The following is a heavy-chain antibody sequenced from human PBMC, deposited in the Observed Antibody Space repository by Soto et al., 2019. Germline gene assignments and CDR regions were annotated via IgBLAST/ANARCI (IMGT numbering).Heavy chain of an antibody. Sequence: GXSLRLSCAPSGFTFSISGIRWARQAPGKGLEWVAVIWYDGSNKVYADSVKSRFTISRDNSKNTLYLQMNSLRAEDTAVYYCARDLSGDYGALDTWGQGTMVTVSS. D-gene: IGHD4-17*01. CDR1: GFTFSISG. V-gene: IGHV3-33*01. CDR3: ARDLSGDYGALDT. J-gene: IGHJ3*02. CDR2: IWYDGSNK.